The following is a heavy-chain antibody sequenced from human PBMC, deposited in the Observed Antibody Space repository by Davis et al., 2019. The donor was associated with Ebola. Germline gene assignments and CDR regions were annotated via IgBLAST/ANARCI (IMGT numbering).Heavy chain of an antibody. Sequence: SETLSLTCTVSGGSISSYYWSWIRQPPGKGLEWIGEINHSGSTNYNPSLKSRVTISVDTSKNQFSLKLSSVTAADTAVYYCARDPTYDYIWGSYRQYYFDYWGQGTLVTVSS. J-gene: IGHJ4*02. V-gene: IGHV4-34*01. CDR2: INHSGST. CDR1: GGSISSYY. D-gene: IGHD3-16*02. CDR3: ARDPTYDYIWGSYRQYYFDY.